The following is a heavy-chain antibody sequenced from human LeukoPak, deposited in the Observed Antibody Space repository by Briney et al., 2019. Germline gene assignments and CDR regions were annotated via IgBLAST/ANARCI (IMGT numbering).Heavy chain of an antibody. CDR2: IYPGDSDT. Sequence: GESLKISCKGSGYSFTSYWIGWVRQMPGKGLEWMGIIYPGDSDTRYSPSFQGQVTISADKSISTAYLQWSSLKASDTAMYYCARDVGLGGTTSWFDPWGQGTLVTVSS. D-gene: IGHD1-1*01. CDR1: GYSFTSYW. CDR3: ARDVGLGGTTSWFDP. V-gene: IGHV5-51*01. J-gene: IGHJ5*02.